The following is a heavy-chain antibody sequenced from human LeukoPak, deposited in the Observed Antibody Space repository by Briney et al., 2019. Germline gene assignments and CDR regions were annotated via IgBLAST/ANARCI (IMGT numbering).Heavy chain of an antibody. CDR3: AGERGSYRHFDW. CDR1: AFTFDHYA. CDR2: LSGSGRKT. J-gene: IGHJ4*02. Sequence: GGSLRLSCAASAFTFDHYAMTWVRQAPGKGLEWVSSLSGSGRKTYYADSVKGRFTISRDNSENTLFLQMNSLRAEDTAVYYCAGERGSYRHFDWWGQGTLVTVSS. V-gene: IGHV3-23*01. D-gene: IGHD1-26*01.